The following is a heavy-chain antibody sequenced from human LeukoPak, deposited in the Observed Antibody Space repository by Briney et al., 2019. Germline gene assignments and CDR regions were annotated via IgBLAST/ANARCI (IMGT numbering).Heavy chain of an antibody. CDR2: IYYSRST. Sequence: SETLSLTCTASGFTISSYYWSWLRQPPGKGLEWLGYIYYSRSTNYHPSLKRRVSISVDTSNKQFFLKLISVTTADTAVYYCARHALLDAFHIWGEETMVTVSS. D-gene: IGHD1-26*01. V-gene: IGHV4-59*01. CDR3: ARHALLDAFHI. J-gene: IGHJ3*02. CDR1: GFTISSYY.